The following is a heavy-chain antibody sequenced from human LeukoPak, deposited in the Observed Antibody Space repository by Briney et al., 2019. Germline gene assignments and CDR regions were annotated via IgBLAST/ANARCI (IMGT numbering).Heavy chain of an antibody. J-gene: IGHJ6*02. CDR2: IYYSGST. D-gene: IGHD3/OR15-3a*01. CDR3: ARHWTGYYYYGMDV. Sequence: SETLSLTCTVFGDSIISSSHYWGWIRQPPGEGLEWIGSIYYSGSTHFNPSLQSRVTMSVDASKNQFSLKLSSVTAADTAGYYCARHWTGYYYYGMDVWGQGTTVTVSS. CDR1: GDSIISSSHY. V-gene: IGHV4-39*01.